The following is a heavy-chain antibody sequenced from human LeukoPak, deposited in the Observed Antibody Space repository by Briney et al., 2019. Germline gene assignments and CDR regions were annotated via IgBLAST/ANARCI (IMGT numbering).Heavy chain of an antibody. J-gene: IGHJ4*02. D-gene: IGHD3-10*01. CDR3: ARTMTGVRAVDY. CDR2: INHSGST. CDR1: GGSFSGYY. Sequence: SETLSLTCAVYGGSFSGYYWSWIRQPPGKELEWIGEINHSGSTNYNPSLKSRVTISVDTSKNQFSLKLSSVTAADTAVYYCARTMTGVRAVDYWGQGTLVTVSS. V-gene: IGHV4-34*01.